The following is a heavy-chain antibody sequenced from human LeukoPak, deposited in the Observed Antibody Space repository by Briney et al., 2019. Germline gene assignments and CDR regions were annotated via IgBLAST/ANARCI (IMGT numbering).Heavy chain of an antibody. CDR1: GVAISSDNYS. CDR3: ARLSDY. Sequence: SETLSLTCTVSGVAISSDNYSSGWIRQPPGKGLEWIGSINYSGTTYYNPSLKIRVSISVDTSRTQFSLRLSSATAADTAVYYCARLSDYWGQGTLVTVSS. V-gene: IGHV4-39*01. J-gene: IGHJ4*02. CDR2: INYSGTT.